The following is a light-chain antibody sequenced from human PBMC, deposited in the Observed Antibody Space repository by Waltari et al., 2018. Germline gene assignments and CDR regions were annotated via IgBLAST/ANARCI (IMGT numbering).Light chain of an antibody. CDR3: SSYSTNSAHV. Sequence: QSALTQPASVSGSPGQSITLSCTGTSRDIGGYNYVSWYQQHPGKAPKLLIYDVSKRPSGVSNRFSGSKSGNTASLRISGLQADDEAEYYCSSYSTNSAHVFGTGTKVT. V-gene: IGLV2-14*03. CDR1: SRDIGGYNY. J-gene: IGLJ1*01. CDR2: DVS.